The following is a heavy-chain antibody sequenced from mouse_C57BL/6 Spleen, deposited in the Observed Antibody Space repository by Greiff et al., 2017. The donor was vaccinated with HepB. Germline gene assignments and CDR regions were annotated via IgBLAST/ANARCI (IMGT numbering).Heavy chain of an antibody. CDR2: ISSGSSTI. J-gene: IGHJ1*03. Sequence: EVKLQESGGGLVKPGGSLKLSCAASGFTFSDYGMHWVRQAPEKGLEWVAYISSGSSTIYYADTVKGRFTISRDNAKNTLFLQMTSLRSEDTAMYYCARNDYDGYWYFDVWGTGTTVTVSS. CDR3: ARNDYDGYWYFDV. D-gene: IGHD2-4*01. CDR1: GFTFSDYG. V-gene: IGHV5-17*01.